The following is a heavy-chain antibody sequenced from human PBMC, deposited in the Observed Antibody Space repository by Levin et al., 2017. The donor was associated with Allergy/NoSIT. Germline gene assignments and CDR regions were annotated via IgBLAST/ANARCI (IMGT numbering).Heavy chain of an antibody. D-gene: IGHD3-22*01. Sequence: ETLSLTCAASGFTFSSYAMSWVRQAPGKGLEWVSAISGSGGSTYYADSVKGRFTISRDNSKNTLYLQMNSLRAEDTAVYYCAKVGRAYYYDSSGLDYWGQGTLVTVSS. V-gene: IGHV3-23*01. CDR1: GFTFSSYA. CDR2: ISGSGGST. CDR3: AKVGRAYYYDSSGLDY. J-gene: IGHJ4*02.